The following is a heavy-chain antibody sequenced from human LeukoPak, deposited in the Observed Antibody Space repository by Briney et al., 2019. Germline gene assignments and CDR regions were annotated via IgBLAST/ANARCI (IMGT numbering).Heavy chain of an antibody. CDR1: GFTFSNAW. Sequence: GGSLRLSCAASGFTFSNAWMSWVRQAPGKGLERVGRIKSKTDGGTTDYAAPVKGRFTISRDDSKNTLYLQMNSLKTEDTAVYYCTTDQEWFGELLDYWGQGTLVTVSS. V-gene: IGHV3-15*01. J-gene: IGHJ4*02. CDR3: TTDQEWFGELLDY. CDR2: IKSKTDGGTT. D-gene: IGHD3-10*01.